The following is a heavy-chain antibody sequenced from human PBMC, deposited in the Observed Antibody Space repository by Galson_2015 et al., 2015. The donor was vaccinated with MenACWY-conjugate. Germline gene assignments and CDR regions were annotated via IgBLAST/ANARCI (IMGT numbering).Heavy chain of an antibody. CDR1: GFTFSSYW. CDR3: ARLGGNYRTTSHFDY. V-gene: IGHV3-74*01. CDR2: VNSDGRST. D-gene: IGHD1-26*01. Sequence: SLRLSCAASGFTFSSYWMHWVRHAPGKRLVWVSRVNSDGRSTSYADSVKGRFTISRDNAKNTLYLQMNSLRAEDTAVYYCARLGGNYRTTSHFDYWGQGTLVTVSS. J-gene: IGHJ4*02.